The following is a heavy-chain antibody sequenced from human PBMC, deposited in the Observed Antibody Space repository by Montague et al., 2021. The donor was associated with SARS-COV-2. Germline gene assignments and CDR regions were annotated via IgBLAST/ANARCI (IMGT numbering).Heavy chain of an antibody. Sequence: SVKVSCKASGYRFTTYGISWVRQAPVQGLEWMGWISTFNGNTRYAQSFHGRLTMTTATSTTTAYMELKYLIPDDTAVYYCARAAGHDFWSDYYLNWFDPWGQGTLVTVSS. CDR3: ARAAGHDFWSDYYLNWFDP. D-gene: IGHD3-3*01. CDR2: ISTFNGNT. CDR1: GYRFTTYG. V-gene: IGHV1-18*01. J-gene: IGHJ5*02.